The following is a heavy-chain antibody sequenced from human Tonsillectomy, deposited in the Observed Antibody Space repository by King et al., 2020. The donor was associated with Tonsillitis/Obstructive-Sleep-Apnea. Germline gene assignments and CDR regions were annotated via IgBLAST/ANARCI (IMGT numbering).Heavy chain of an antibody. J-gene: IGHJ4*02. CDR3: ARCERGVPAAIDY. Sequence: QLQESGPGLVKPSQTLSLTCTVSGGSISSGGYYWSWIRQHPGKGLEWIGYIYYSGRTYYNPSLKSLVCISVDTSKNQFSLKLSSVTAADTAVYYCARCERGVPAAIDYWGQGTLVTVSS. CDR2: IYYSGRT. CDR1: GGSISSGGYY. D-gene: IGHD2-2*01. V-gene: IGHV4-31*01.